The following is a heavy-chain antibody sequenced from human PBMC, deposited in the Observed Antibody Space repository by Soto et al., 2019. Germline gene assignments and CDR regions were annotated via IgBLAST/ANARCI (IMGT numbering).Heavy chain of an antibody. CDR2: IYDSVNT. CDR1: GDSLSSGGHY. D-gene: IGHD3-9*01. J-gene: IGHJ4*02. V-gene: IGHV4-31*03. CDR3: ARVDHRGYFAILTDY. Sequence: SETLSLTCTVSGDSLSSGGHYWSWVRQHPGKGLEWIGHIYDSVNTYYSPSLRSRVTISADMSKNQFSLNLRSVTAADTAVYYCARVDHRGYFAILTDYWGQGTLVTVSS.